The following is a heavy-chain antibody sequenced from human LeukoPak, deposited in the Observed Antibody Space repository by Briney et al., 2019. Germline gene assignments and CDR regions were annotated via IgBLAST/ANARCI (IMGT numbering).Heavy chain of an antibody. CDR1: GFTFSSYS. D-gene: IGHD2-2*01. CDR3: ARGLRHCDRTSCFQPFDC. CDR2: ISSSSSYI. V-gene: IGHV3-21*01. Sequence: TGGSLRLSCAASGFTFSSYSMNWVRQAPGKGLEWVSSISSSSSYIYYADSVKGRFTISRDNAKNSLYLQMNSLRAEDTAVYYCARGLRHCDRTSCFQPFDCWGQGTLVTVSS. J-gene: IGHJ4*02.